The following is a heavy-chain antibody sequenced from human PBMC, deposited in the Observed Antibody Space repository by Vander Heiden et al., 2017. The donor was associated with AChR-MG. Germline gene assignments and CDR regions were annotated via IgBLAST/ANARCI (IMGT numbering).Heavy chain of an antibody. CDR1: GFTFSSYA. CDR2: IGGSGGST. Sequence: EVQLLESGGGLVQPGGSLRLSCAAPGFTFSSYAISWVRQAPGKGLEWVSAIGGSGGSTYYADSVKGRCTIARDNSKNTLYLQMNSLRAEDTAVYYCAKDSSVFGVVMEYYFDYWGQGTLVTVSS. J-gene: IGHJ4*02. D-gene: IGHD3-3*01. CDR3: AKDSSVFGVVMEYYFDY. V-gene: IGHV3-23*01.